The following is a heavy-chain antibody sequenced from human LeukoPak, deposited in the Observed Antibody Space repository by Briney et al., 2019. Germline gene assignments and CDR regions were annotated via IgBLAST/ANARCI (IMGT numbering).Heavy chain of an antibody. CDR1: GFTFSIYG. CDR2: IWYDGSNK. Sequence: SLRLSCAASGFTFSIYGMHWVRQAPGKGLEGVAVIWYDGSNKYYADSVKGRFPISRENSKNTLYLQMNSLRAEDTAVYYCARGGSGWDFDYWGPGTLVTMSS. CDR3: ARGGSGWDFDY. J-gene: IGHJ4*02. D-gene: IGHD6-19*01. V-gene: IGHV3-33*01.